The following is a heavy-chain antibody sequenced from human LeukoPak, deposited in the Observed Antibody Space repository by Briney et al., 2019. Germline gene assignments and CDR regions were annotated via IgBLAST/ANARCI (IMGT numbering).Heavy chain of an antibody. CDR1: GFTFSSYG. Sequence: QPGRSLRLSCSASGFTFSSYGMHWVRQAPGKGLEWVAVISYDGSNKYYADSVKGRFTISRDNSKNTLYLQTNSLRAEDTAVYYCAKTESSLGYCSGGSCWTGYFDYWGQGTLVTVSS. CDR2: ISYDGSNK. D-gene: IGHD2-15*01. V-gene: IGHV3-30*18. CDR3: AKTESSLGYCSGGSCWTGYFDY. J-gene: IGHJ4*02.